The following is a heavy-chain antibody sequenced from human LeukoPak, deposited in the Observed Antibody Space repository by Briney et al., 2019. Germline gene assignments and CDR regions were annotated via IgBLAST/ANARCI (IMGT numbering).Heavy chain of an antibody. D-gene: IGHD3-10*01. J-gene: IGHJ4*02. Sequence: GRSLRLSCAASGFTFDDYAMHWVRQAPGKGLEWVSGISWNSGSIGYADSVKGRFTISRDNAKNSLYLQMNSLRAEDTAVYYCARGGFGELFSSDYWGQGTLVTVSS. CDR3: ARGGFGELFSSDY. CDR1: GFTFDDYA. CDR2: ISWNSGSI. V-gene: IGHV3-9*01.